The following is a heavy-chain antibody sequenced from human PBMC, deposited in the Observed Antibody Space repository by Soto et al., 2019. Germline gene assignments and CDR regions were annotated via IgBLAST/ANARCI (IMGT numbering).Heavy chain of an antibody. CDR1: GFTLSTYW. Sequence: GGSLRLSCAASGFTLSTYWFHWVRQGPGKGLEWVARIDSDSRNTWYADAVKGRLIISRDNAKNTLNLNFVTAADTAVYYCATMGTPATRLYYFDNWGQGTLVTVSS. CDR3: ATMGTPATRLYYFDN. V-gene: IGHV3-74*01. CDR2: IDSDSRNT. J-gene: IGHJ4*02. D-gene: IGHD1-7*01.